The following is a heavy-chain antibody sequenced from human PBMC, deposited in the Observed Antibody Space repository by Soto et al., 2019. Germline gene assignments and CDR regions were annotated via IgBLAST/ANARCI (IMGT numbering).Heavy chain of an antibody. V-gene: IGHV5-51*01. Sequence: GGPLQISCKGSGYSFTSYWIGWVRQMPGKGLEWMGIIYPGDSDTRYSPSFQGQVTISADKSISTAYLQWSSLKASDTAMYYCERRGRDGYDYYFEYWGQGTLVTVSS. CDR1: GYSFTSYW. D-gene: IGHD5-12*01. J-gene: IGHJ4*02. CDR3: ERRGRDGYDYYFEY. CDR2: IYPGDSDT.